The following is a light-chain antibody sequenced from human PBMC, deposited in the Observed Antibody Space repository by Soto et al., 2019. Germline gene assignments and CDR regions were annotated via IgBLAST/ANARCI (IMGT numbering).Light chain of an antibody. V-gene: IGKV3-15*01. CDR2: GAS. CDR1: QSVDNR. Sequence: EVVMTQSPATLSVSPGERATLSCRASQSVDNRLAWYQHTPGQAPRLLIHGASTRATGFPARFSGSGSGTDFTLTISSLQSEDFAVYYCQQYNNWPWTFGQGTKVDIK. J-gene: IGKJ1*01. CDR3: QQYNNWPWT.